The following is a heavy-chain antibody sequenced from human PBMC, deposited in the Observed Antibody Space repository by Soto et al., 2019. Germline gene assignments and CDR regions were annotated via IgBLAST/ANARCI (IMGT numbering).Heavy chain of an antibody. D-gene: IGHD3-10*01. V-gene: IGHV4-34*01. J-gene: IGHJ6*02. CDR1: GGSFSGYY. CDR2: INHSGST. CDR3: ARGRGRSDTMVRVVNLLMGQYPSATHF. Sequence: PSETLSLTCAVYGGSFSGYYWSWIRQPPGKGLEWIGEINHSGSTNYNPSLKSRVTISVDTSKNQFSLKLSSVTAADTAVYYCARGRGRSDTMVRVVNLLMGQYPSATHFWAQGSTVTVSS.